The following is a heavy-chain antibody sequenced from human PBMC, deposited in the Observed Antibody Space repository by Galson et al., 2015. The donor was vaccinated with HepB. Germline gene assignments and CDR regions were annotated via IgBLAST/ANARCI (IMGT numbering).Heavy chain of an antibody. CDR1: GSTFSDYC. Sequence: SLRLSCAVSGSTFSDYCMSWIRQAPGKVLEWVAYICISSSVIKYADSVKGRFTISRDNVKNSLYLQMNILAVEDMAVYYCARTALGLFDHWGQGTLVTVSS. J-gene: IGHJ5*02. V-gene: IGHV3-11*01. CDR2: ICISSSVI. CDR3: ARTALGLFDH. D-gene: IGHD6-25*01.